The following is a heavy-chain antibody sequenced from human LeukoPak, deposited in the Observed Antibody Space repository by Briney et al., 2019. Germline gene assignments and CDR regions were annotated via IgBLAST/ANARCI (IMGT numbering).Heavy chain of an antibody. CDR1: GGSISSGDYP. D-gene: IGHD3-10*01. Sequence: SSQTLSLTCAVSGGSISSGDYPWSWIRQPPGKGLEWIGYIFHTGHTSYNPSLKSRVTISVDMSKNQLSLKLSPVTAADTAVYYCARGFYGSGSQFDYWGQGTLVTVSS. V-gene: IGHV4-30-2*01. CDR3: ARGFYGSGSQFDY. CDR2: IFHTGHT. J-gene: IGHJ4*02.